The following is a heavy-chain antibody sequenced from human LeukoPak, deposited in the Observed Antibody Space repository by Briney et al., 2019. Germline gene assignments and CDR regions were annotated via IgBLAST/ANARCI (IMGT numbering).Heavy chain of an antibody. CDR1: GGSINSGDYY. CDR2: IYYSGST. D-gene: IGHD2-2*02. J-gene: IGHJ4*02. Sequence: PSETLSLTCTVSGGSINSGDYYRSWIRQPPGKGLEWIGYIYYSGSTYYNPSLKSRVVISIDRSKNQFSLNLSSVTAADTAVYYCARGPPTPYCSSTSCYSDYWGQGTLVTVSS. CDR3: ARGPPTPYCSSTSCYSDY. V-gene: IGHV4-30-4*01.